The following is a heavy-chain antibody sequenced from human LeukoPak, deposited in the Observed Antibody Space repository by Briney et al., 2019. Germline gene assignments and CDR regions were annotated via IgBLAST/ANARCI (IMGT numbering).Heavy chain of an antibody. V-gene: IGHV1-18*01. J-gene: IGHJ4*02. CDR1: GYTFTSYG. Sequence: ASVKVSCKASGYTFTSYGISWVRQAPGQGLEWMGWISAYNGNTNYAQKLQGRVTMTTDTSTSTAYMELRSLRSDDTAVYYCARSLLWFGELLYSFDYWGQGTLVTVSS. CDR3: ARSLLWFGELLYSFDY. CDR2: ISAYNGNT. D-gene: IGHD3-10*01.